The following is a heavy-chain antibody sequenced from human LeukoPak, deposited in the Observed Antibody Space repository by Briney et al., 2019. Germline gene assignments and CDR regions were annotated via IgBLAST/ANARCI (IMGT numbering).Heavy chain of an antibody. Sequence: GGSLRLSCAASGFTFSSYAMSWVRQAPGKGLEWVANIKQDGSEKYYVDSVKGRFTISRDNAKNSLYLQMNSLRAEDTAVYHCARDGEGYCSSTSCYTTPDYWGQGTLVTVSS. CDR1: GFTFSSYA. CDR3: ARDGEGYCSSTSCYTTPDY. J-gene: IGHJ4*02. CDR2: IKQDGSEK. D-gene: IGHD2-2*02. V-gene: IGHV3-7*01.